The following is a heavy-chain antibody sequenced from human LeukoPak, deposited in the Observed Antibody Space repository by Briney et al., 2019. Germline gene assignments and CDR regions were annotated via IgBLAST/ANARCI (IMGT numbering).Heavy chain of an antibody. J-gene: IGHJ4*02. D-gene: IGHD3-10*01. V-gene: IGHV4/OR15-8*02. CDR1: GGSISSSNL. CDR3: TRGGLTFGGN. Sequence: SETLSLTCAVFGGSISSSNLWSWVRQPPGKGLEWIGEVSHRGDTNYNPSLRSRVTISIDKSKNQFSLRLTSVTAADTAVYYCTRGGLTFGGNWGQGILVTVSS. CDR2: VSHRGDT.